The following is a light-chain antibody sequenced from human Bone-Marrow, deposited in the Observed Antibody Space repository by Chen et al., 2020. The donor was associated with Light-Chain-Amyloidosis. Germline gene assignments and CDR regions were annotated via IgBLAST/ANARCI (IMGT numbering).Light chain of an antibody. Sequence: SYVLTQPSSVSVAPGQTATIACGGNNIGSTSVPWYQQTPGQAPLLVVYDDGDRPSGIPERLSGSNAGNTATLTISRVEAGDEADYYCQVWDRSSDRPVFGGGTKLTVL. V-gene: IGLV3-21*02. CDR1: NIGSTS. CDR2: DDG. CDR3: QVWDRSSDRPV. J-gene: IGLJ3*02.